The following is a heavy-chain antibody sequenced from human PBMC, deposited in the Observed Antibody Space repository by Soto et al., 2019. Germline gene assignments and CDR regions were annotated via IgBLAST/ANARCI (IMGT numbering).Heavy chain of an antibody. D-gene: IGHD2-2*01. CDR1: GFTFSDYY. J-gene: IGHJ5*02. CDR3: AREPPAAMSGWFDP. CDR2: ISSSGSTI. V-gene: IGHV3-11*01. Sequence: GGSLRLSCAASGFTFSDYYMSWIRQAPGKGLEWVSYISSSGSTIYYADSVKGRFTISRDNAKNSLYLQMNSLRAEDTAVYYCAREPPAAMSGWFDPWGQGTLVTVSS.